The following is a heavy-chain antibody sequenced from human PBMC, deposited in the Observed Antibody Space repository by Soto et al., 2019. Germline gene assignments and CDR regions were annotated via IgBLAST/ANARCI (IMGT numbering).Heavy chain of an antibody. D-gene: IGHD2-2*01. J-gene: IGHJ6*02. CDR1: GFTFSSYG. CDR2: IPHDGTNK. Sequence: GGSLRLSCAASGFTFSSYGMHWVRQAPGKGLEWVAVIPHDGTNKYYGDSVKGRFTISRDDSKNTLYLQMNSLRAEDTAVYYCAKNKFCSSTSCHYYGMDVWGQGTTVTVSS. V-gene: IGHV3-30*02. CDR3: AKNKFCSSTSCHYYGMDV.